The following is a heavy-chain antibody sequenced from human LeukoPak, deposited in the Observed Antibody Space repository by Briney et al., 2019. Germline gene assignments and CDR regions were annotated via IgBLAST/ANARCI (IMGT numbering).Heavy chain of an antibody. CDR3: ARVGDSSGYSVLDS. CDR1: GGSISGYY. V-gene: IGHV4-59*01. Sequence: SETLSLTCTVSGGSISGYYWSWIRRPPGKGLEWIGHIYYSGSADYNASLKSRATMFVDTSKNEFSLTLRSMTAADTAVYYCARVGDSSGYSVLDSWGQGTLVTVSS. CDR2: IYYSGSA. D-gene: IGHD3-22*01. J-gene: IGHJ4*02.